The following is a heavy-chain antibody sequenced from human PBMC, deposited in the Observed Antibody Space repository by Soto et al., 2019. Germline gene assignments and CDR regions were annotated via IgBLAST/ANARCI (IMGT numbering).Heavy chain of an antibody. V-gene: IGHV3-23*01. D-gene: IGHD6-13*01. CDR2: ISGSGGST. CDR1: GFNCSSYA. CDR3: AKDDLPEGSSWYYFDY. Sequence: GGSIRLSCAASGFNCSSYAMSWVRQATGKGLEWVSAISGSGGSTYYADSVKGRFTISRDNSKNTLYLQMNSLRAEDTAVYYCAKDDLPEGSSWYYFDYWGQGTLVTVSS. J-gene: IGHJ4*02.